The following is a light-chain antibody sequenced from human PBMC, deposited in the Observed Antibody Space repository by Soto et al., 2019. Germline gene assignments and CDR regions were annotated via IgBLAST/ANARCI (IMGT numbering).Light chain of an antibody. Sequence: DIPMTQSPSTLSASVGDRVTITCRASQNVNGWLAWYQQKPGKAPKLLINKASSLESGVPSRFSGRGFGTEFTLTISSLQTDDFATYYCQQYDTLCTFGQGTKVEVK. CDR1: QNVNGW. CDR2: KAS. V-gene: IGKV1-5*03. J-gene: IGKJ1*01. CDR3: QQYDTLCT.